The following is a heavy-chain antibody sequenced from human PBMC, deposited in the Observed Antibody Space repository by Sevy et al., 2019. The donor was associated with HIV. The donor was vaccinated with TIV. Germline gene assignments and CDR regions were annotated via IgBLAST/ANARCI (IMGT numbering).Heavy chain of an antibody. CDR3: AKDPEGGMIVVVITWFDP. J-gene: IGHJ5*02. D-gene: IGHD3-22*01. V-gene: IGHV3-23*01. CDR2: ISGSGGST. CDR1: GFTFSSYA. Sequence: GSLRLPCAASGFTFSSYAMSWVRQAPGKGLEWVSAISGSGGSTYYADSVKGRFTISRDNSKNTLYLQMNSLRAEDTAVYYCAKDPEGGMIVVVITWFDPWGQGTLVTVSS.